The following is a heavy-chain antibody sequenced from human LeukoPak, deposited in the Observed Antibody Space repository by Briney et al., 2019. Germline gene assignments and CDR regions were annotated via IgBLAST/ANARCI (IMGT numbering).Heavy chain of an antibody. Sequence: ASVKVSCKASGYTFTSYGISWVRQAPGQGLEWMGWISAYNGNTNYAQKLQGRVTMTTDTSTSTAYMELRSLRSDGTAVYYCARSREIAAAGGSWFDPWGQGTLVTVSS. J-gene: IGHJ5*02. V-gene: IGHV1-18*01. CDR1: GYTFTSYG. D-gene: IGHD6-13*01. CDR3: ARSREIAAAGGSWFDP. CDR2: ISAYNGNT.